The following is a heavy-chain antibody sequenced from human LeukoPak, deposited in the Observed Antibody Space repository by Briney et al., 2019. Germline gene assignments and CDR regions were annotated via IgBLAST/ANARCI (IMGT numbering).Heavy chain of an antibody. D-gene: IGHD2-2*01. J-gene: IGHJ3*02. CDR3: ARELGYCSSTSCPMRLRGAFDI. CDR2: ISAYNGNT. V-gene: IGHV1-18*01. CDR1: GYTFTSYG. Sequence: ASVKVSCKASGYTFTSYGISWVRQAPGQGLEWMGWISAYNGNTNYAQKLQGRVTMTTDTSTSTAYMELRSLRSDDTAVYYCARELGYCSSTSCPMRLRGAFDIWGQGTMVTVSS.